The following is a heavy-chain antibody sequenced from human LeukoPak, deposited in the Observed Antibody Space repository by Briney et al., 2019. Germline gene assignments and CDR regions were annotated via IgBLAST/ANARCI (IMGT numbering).Heavy chain of an antibody. CDR3: ARGQVTVINYYYYYYMDV. J-gene: IGHJ6*03. V-gene: IGHV1-8*01. D-gene: IGHD4-17*01. Sequence: ASVKVSCKASGYTFTSYDINWVRQATGQGLEWMGWMNPNSGNTGYAQKFQGRVTMTRNTSISTAYMELSSLRSEDTAVYYCARGQVTVINYYYYYYMDVWGKGTTVTVSS. CDR1: GYTFTSYD. CDR2: MNPNSGNT.